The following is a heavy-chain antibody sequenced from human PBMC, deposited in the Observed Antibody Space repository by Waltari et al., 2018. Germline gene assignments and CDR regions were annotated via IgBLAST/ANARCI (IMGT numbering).Heavy chain of an antibody. CDR2: IYTSGST. J-gene: IGHJ5*02. CDR1: GGSISSGSYY. V-gene: IGHV4-61*09. D-gene: IGHD2-2*01. Sequence: QVQLQESGPGLVKPSQTLSLTCTVSGGSISSGSYYCSWIRQPAGKGLEWIGYIYTSGSTNYNPSLKSRVTISVDTSKNQFSLKLSSVTAADTAVYYCARVVPYCSSTSCWLGWFDPWGQGTLVTVSS. CDR3: ARVVPYCSSTSCWLGWFDP.